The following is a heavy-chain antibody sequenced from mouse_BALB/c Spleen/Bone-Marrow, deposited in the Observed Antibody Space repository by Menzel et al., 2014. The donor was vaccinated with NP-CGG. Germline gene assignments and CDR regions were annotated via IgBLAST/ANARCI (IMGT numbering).Heavy chain of an antibody. CDR2: IYPGNSDT. CDR3: TREGLLRLRYFDY. CDR1: GYTFTSYW. Sequence: EVQLVESGTVLARPGASVKMSCKASGYTFTSYWMHWVKPRPGQGLEWIGAIYPGNSDTSYNQKFKGKAKLTAVTSTSTAYMELSSLTNEDSAVYYCTREGLLRLRYFDYWGQGTTLTVSS. J-gene: IGHJ2*01. V-gene: IGHV1-5*01. D-gene: IGHD1-2*01.